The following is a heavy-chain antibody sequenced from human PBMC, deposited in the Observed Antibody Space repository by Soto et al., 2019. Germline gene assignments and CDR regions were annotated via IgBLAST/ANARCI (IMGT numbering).Heavy chain of an antibody. Sequence: QMQLQESGPGLVKPSETLSLTCTVSGGSVSSGNYYWSWIRQPPGKGLEWIGYVYYSGSTNYNPTRNSRVTISVGTTKDQFSPKLSSVIAAGTAVYYCARGPCSMEVAGRHAIDIWGQGTVVTVSS. CDR2: VYYSGST. CDR3: ARGPCSMEVAGRHAIDI. D-gene: IGHD3-3*02. J-gene: IGHJ3*02. V-gene: IGHV4-61*01. CDR1: GGSVSSGNYY.